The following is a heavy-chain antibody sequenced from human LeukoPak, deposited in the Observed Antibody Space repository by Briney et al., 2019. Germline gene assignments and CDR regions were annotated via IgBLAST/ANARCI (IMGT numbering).Heavy chain of an antibody. CDR3: ARHDSGSYSVFDS. CDR2: IDPSDSYT. Sequence: GESLKISCKGSGSSFTSYWISWVRQTPGKGLEWMGLIDPSDSYTNYSPSFQGHVTISADKSITTAYLQWSSLKASDTAIYYCARHDSGSYSVFDSWGQGTLVTVSS. J-gene: IGHJ4*02. CDR1: GSSFTSYW. D-gene: IGHD1-26*01. V-gene: IGHV5-10-1*01.